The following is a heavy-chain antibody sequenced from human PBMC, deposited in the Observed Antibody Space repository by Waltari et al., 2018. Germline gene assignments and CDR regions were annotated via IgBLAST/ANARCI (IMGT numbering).Heavy chain of an antibody. V-gene: IGHV7-4-1*02. J-gene: IGHJ5*02. Sequence: QVQLVQSGSELKKPGASVTISCKTSGYTLSQSAMNWVRQAPGQGLEWMGWINTNTGHPTYAPDCTGRFVFSLDTSVSTAYLHINGLKADDTAVYYCARGSNFGDPWGQGTLVTVSS. CDR3: ARGSNFGDP. CDR1: GYTLSQSA. CDR2: INTNTGHP. D-gene: IGHD4-4*01.